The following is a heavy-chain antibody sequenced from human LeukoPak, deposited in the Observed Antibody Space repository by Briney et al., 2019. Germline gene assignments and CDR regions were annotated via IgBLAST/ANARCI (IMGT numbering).Heavy chain of an antibody. CDR3: ARYQTGTMFAV. V-gene: IGHV4-39*07. CDR2: HSHSGSA. CDR1: GASINSDTYY. J-gene: IGHJ4*02. Sequence: SETLSLTCTVSGASINSDTYYWGWIRQPPGKGLEWIGTHSHSGSAYYNPSLRSRITKSLDTSENQLSLKLYSVTAADTAIYYCARYQTGTMFAVWGQGTLVTISS. D-gene: IGHD1/OR15-1a*01.